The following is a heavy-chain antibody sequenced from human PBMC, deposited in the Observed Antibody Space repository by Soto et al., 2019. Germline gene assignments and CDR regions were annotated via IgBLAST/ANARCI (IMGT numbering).Heavy chain of an antibody. CDR2: INHLGSI. D-gene: IGHD2-21*01. V-gene: IGHV4-34*01. CDR3: ARGGISHWAYFYYMDV. CDR1: GGSLSDYF. J-gene: IGHJ6*03. Sequence: ETLSLTCVVSGGSLSDYFWSWIRQPPGMALEWIGEINHLGSINYNPSLKSRVTTSVDTSKNQFSLTLNSVTAADTATYYCARGGISHWAYFYYMDVWDRGTTVTVSS.